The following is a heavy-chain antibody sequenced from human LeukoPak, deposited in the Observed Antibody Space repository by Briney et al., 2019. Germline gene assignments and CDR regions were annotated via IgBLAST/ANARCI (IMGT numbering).Heavy chain of an antibody. CDR3: ARVEYYDSGSYYDF. CDR2: ITTYNGNT. D-gene: IGHD3-10*01. CDR1: GYTFTGYY. V-gene: IGHV1-18*04. Sequence: ASVKVSCKASGYTFTGYYMHWVRQAPGQGLEWMGYITTYNGNTNYAQKLQGRVTMTTDTSTSTAYMELRSLRSDDTAVFYCARVEYYDSGSYYDFWGQGTLVTVSS. J-gene: IGHJ4*02.